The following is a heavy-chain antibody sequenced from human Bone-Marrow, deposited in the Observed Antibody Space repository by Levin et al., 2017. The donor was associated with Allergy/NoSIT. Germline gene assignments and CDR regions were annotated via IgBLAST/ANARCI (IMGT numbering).Heavy chain of an antibody. V-gene: IGHV1-69*06. D-gene: IGHD3-3*01. Sequence: KISCEASGDTFSSFTITWVRQAPGQGLEWMGGVIPMLGTSHFAQKFQDRVTLTADKSTNTAYMTLSSLRSDDTAVYYCAGGPTTGFGGAGPPGSSYMDVWGKGTTVTVSS. CDR2: VIPMLGTS. CDR1: GDTFSSFT. J-gene: IGHJ6*03. CDR3: AGGPTTGFGGAGPPGSSYMDV.